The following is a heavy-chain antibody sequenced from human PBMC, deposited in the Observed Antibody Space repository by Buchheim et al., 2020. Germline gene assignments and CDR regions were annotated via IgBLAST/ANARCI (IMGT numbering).Heavy chain of an antibody. CDR1: GFTFSSYW. D-gene: IGHD6-13*01. CDR3: ARAPPTTAGLFDQ. Sequence: EEQLVESGGGFVQPGGSLRLSCAASGFTFSSYWMTWVRQAPGTGLEWVANIRPDGSDTYYADSVKGRFSISRDNAKNSLYLQMNSLRAEDTAVYCCARAPPTTAGLFDQWDQGTL. CDR2: IRPDGSDT. J-gene: IGHJ4*02. V-gene: IGHV3-7*01.